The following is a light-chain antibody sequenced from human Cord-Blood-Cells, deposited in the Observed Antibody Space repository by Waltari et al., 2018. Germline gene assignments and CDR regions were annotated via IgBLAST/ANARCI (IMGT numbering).Light chain of an antibody. CDR3: QQRSNWRFS. CDR1: QSVSSY. Sequence: EIVLTQSPATLSLSPGERVTLSCRASQSVSSYLAWYQQKPGQAPRLLIYDASNRATGIPARFSASGSGTDFTLTISSLEPEDFAVYYCQQRSNWRFSFGPGTKVDIK. V-gene: IGKV3-11*01. J-gene: IGKJ3*01. CDR2: DAS.